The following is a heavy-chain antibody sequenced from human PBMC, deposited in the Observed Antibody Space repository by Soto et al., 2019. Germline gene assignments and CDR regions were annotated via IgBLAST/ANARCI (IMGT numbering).Heavy chain of an antibody. V-gene: IGHV4-59*01. CDR3: ARATYSSSSHSNYYYYYGMDV. Sequence: PSETLSLTCTVSGGSISSYYWSWIRQPPGKGLEWIGYIYYSGSTNYNPSLKSRVTISVDTSKNQFSLKLSSVTAADTAVYYCARATYSSSSHSNYYYYYGMDVWGQGTTVTVSS. J-gene: IGHJ6*02. CDR1: GGSISSYY. CDR2: IYYSGST. D-gene: IGHD6-6*01.